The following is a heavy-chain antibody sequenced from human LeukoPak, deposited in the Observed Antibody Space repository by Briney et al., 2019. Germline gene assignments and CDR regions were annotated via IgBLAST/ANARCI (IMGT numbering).Heavy chain of an antibody. CDR2: IYYSGST. CDR3: ARGGGGSFHFDY. V-gene: IGHV4-59*01. J-gene: IGHJ4*02. CDR1: GGSISSYY. D-gene: IGHD1-26*01. Sequence: SETLSLTCTVSGGSISSYYWSWIRQPPGKGLEWIGYIYYSGSTNYNPSLKSRVTISVDTSKNLFSLKLSSVTAADTAVYYCARGGGGSFHFDYWGQGTLITVSS.